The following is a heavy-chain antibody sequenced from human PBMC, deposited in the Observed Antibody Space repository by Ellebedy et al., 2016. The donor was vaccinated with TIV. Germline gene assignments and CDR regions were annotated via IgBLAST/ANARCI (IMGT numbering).Heavy chain of an antibody. Sequence: ASVKVSCKASGYTFTSYYMHWVRQAPGQGLEWMGIINPSGGSTSYAQKLQGRVTMTRDTSTSTAYMELRSLRSDDTAVYYCAREGRTAIPGVTSYYYGMDVWGQGTTVTVSS. CDR3: AREGRTAIPGVTSYYYGMDV. D-gene: IGHD2-21*02. CDR2: INPSGGST. V-gene: IGHV1-46*04. J-gene: IGHJ6*02. CDR1: GYTFTSYY.